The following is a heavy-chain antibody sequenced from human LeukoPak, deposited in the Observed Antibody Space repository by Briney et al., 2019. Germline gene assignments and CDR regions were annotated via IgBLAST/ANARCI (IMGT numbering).Heavy chain of an antibody. J-gene: IGHJ6*03. Sequence: GGSLRLSCAASGFTFSSYSMNWVRQAPGKGLQWVSSITRSSSYIYYADSVKGRFTISRDNAKNSLYLQMNSLRAEDTAVYYCAREVGATPGNYYYYYMDVWGKGTTVTVSS. CDR1: GFTFSSYS. D-gene: IGHD1-26*01. V-gene: IGHV3-21*04. CDR3: AREVGATPGNYYYYYMDV. CDR2: ITRSSSYI.